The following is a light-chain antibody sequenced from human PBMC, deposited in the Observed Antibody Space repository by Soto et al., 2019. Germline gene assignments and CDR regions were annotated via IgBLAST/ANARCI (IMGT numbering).Light chain of an antibody. CDR1: SSDVGGYNL. Sequence: QSALTQPASVSGSPGQSITISCTGTSSDVGGYNLVSWYQQYPDKVPKLMIFDVNTRPPGVSNRFSGSKSGNTASLTISGLQAEDEADYYCSSYKSSSTLPYVFGTGTKLTVL. CDR3: SSYKSSSTLPYV. J-gene: IGLJ1*01. V-gene: IGLV2-14*01. CDR2: DVN.